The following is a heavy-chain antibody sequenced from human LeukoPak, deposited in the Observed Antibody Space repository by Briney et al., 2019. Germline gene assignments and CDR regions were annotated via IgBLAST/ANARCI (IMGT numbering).Heavy chain of an antibody. J-gene: IGHJ4*02. V-gene: IGHV3-21*01. CDR2: ISSSSSYI. CDR1: GFTFNSYT. CDR3: ARGGQQLAFDY. D-gene: IGHD6-13*01. Sequence: GVSLRLSCAASGFTFNSYTMNWVRQAPGKGLEWVSSISSSSSYIYYTDSVKGRFTISRDNAKNSLYLQMNSLRAEDTAVYYCARGGQQLAFDYWGQGTLVTVSS.